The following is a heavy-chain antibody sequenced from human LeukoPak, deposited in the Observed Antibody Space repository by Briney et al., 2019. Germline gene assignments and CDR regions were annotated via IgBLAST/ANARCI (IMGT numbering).Heavy chain of an antibody. CDR3: AREMRELRIFDY. J-gene: IGHJ4*02. CDR1: GGSFSGYY. Sequence: PSETLSLTCAVYGGSFSGYYWSWIRQPPGKGLEWIGEINHSGSTNYNPSLKSRVTISVDRSKNQFSLKLSSVTAADTAVYYCAREMRELRIFDYWGQGTLVTVSS. CDR2: INHSGST. V-gene: IGHV4-34*01. D-gene: IGHD1-26*01.